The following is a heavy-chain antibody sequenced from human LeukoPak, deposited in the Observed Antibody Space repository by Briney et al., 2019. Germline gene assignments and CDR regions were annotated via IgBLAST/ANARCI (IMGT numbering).Heavy chain of an antibody. V-gene: IGHV3-21*01. CDR1: GFTFSSYS. D-gene: IGHD3-16*01. Sequence: GGSLRLSCAASGFTFSSYSMNWVRQAPGKWLEWVSSISSSSSYIYYADSVKGRFTISRDNAKNSLYLQMNSLRAEDTAVYYCARDRSRASLGDAFDIWGQGTMVTVSS. CDR2: ISSSSSYI. CDR3: ARDRSRASLGDAFDI. J-gene: IGHJ3*02.